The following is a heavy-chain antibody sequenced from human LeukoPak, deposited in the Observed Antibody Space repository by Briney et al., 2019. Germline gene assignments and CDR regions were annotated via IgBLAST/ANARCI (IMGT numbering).Heavy chain of an antibody. CDR2: MRPNSGET. V-gene: IGHV1-8*02. CDR3: ARGYCGGGGCYTAEYLPH. D-gene: IGHD2-15*01. CDR1: GYTFTNFE. Sequence: GASVKVSCKASGYTFTNFEINWVRQVAGQGLEWMGWMRPNSGETVNVQKFQGRVTMTRDISTSTAYMELTGLRSDDTAVYFCARGYCGGGGCYTAEYLPHWGQGTLVTVSS. J-gene: IGHJ1*01.